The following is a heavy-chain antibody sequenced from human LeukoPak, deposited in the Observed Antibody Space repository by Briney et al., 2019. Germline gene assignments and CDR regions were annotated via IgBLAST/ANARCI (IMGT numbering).Heavy chain of an antibody. D-gene: IGHD3-9*01. Sequence: PGGSLRLSCAASGFTFSSYDMSWVRQAPGKGLEWVSYISSSGTTIYYADSVKGRFTISRDNAKNSLYLQMNSLRAEDTAVYYCARAILHYDILTGYYPTYYFDYWGQGTLVTVSS. V-gene: IGHV3-48*03. CDR2: ISSSGTTI. CDR1: GFTFSSYD. J-gene: IGHJ4*02. CDR3: ARAILHYDILTGYYPTYYFDY.